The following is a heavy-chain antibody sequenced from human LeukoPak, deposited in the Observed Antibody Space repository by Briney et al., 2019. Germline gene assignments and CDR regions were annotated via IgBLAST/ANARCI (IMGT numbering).Heavy chain of an antibody. Sequence: ASVKVSCKASGYTFTSYGISWVRQAPGQGLEWMGWISAYNGNTNYAQKLQGRVTMTTDTSTSTAYMELRSLRSDDTAVYYCARALIYYDSSGYDYWGQGTLVTVSS. CDR2: ISAYNGNT. V-gene: IGHV1-18*01. CDR3: ARALIYYDSSGYDY. D-gene: IGHD3-22*01. J-gene: IGHJ4*02. CDR1: GYTFTSYG.